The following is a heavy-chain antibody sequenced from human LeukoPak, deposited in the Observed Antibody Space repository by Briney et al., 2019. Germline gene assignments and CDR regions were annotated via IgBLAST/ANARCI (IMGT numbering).Heavy chain of an antibody. CDR1: GFTFSSYW. J-gene: IGHJ4*02. CDR2: ISGSGTST. V-gene: IGHV3-23*01. CDR3: AKDNFGIVGATDVLDY. D-gene: IGHD1-26*01. Sequence: GGSLRLSCAASGFTFSSYWMNWVRQAPGKGLEWVSAISGSGTSTYYAESVRGRFTISRDSSKNTLYLQMNSLRAEDTAVYYCAKDNFGIVGATDVLDYWGQGTLVTVSS.